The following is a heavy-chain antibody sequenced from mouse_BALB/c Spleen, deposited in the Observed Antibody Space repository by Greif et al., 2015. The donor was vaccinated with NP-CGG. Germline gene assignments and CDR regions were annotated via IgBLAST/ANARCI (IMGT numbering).Heavy chain of an antibody. CDR1: GFAFSSYD. CDR2: ISSGGGST. J-gene: IGHJ3*01. D-gene: IGHD2-10*02. V-gene: IGHV5-12-1*01. CDR3: ARHLVYGNYAWFAY. Sequence: DVQLVESGGGLVKPGGSLKLSCAASGFAFSSYDMSWVRQTPEKRLEWVAYISSGGGSTYYPDTVKVRFTISRDNAKNTLYLQMSSLKSKDTAMYYCARHLVYGNYAWFAYWGQGTLVTVSA.